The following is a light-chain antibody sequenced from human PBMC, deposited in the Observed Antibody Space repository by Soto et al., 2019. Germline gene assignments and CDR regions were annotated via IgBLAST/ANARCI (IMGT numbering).Light chain of an antibody. V-gene: IGKV3-20*01. Sequence: EIVLTQSPGTLSLSPGERATLSCRASQSVSSSYLAWYQQKPGQAPRLLIYGPSSRATGIPDRFSGSGSGTDFTLTISRLEPEDFALYYCQQYGSSPPYTFGQGTKREIK. CDR3: QQYGSSPPYT. J-gene: IGKJ2*01. CDR1: QSVSSSY. CDR2: GPS.